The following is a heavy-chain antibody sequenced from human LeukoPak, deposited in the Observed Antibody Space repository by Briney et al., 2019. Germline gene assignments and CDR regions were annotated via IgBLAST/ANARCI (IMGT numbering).Heavy chain of an antibody. Sequence: GGSLRLSCAASGFTFSSYGMSWVRQAPGKGLEWVSAISGSGGSTYYADSVKGQFTISRDNSKNTLYLQMNSLRAEDTAVYYCAKGRPLRSAAGILYYYYMDVWGKGTTVTISS. J-gene: IGHJ6*03. D-gene: IGHD6-13*01. CDR1: GFTFSSYG. CDR3: AKGRPLRSAAGILYYYYMDV. CDR2: ISGSGGST. V-gene: IGHV3-23*01.